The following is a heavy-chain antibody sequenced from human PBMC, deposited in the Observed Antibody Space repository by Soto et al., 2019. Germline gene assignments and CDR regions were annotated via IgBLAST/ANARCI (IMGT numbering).Heavy chain of an antibody. J-gene: IGHJ4*02. CDR3: ATSSAYYYDSSGPQKDYFDY. Sequence: ASVKVSCKASGYTFTSYGISWVRQAPGQGLEWMGWISAYNGNTNYAQKFQGRVTMTEDTSTDTAYMELSSLRSEDTAVYYCATSSAYYYDSSGPQKDYFDYWGQGTLVTVSS. CDR1: GYTFTSYG. V-gene: IGHV1-18*01. D-gene: IGHD3-22*01. CDR2: ISAYNGNT.